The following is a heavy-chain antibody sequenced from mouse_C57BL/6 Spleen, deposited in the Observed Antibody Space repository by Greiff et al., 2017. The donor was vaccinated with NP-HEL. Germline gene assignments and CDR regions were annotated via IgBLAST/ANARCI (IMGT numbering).Heavy chain of an antibody. CDR1: GFTFSSYA. CDR2: ISDGGSYT. V-gene: IGHV5-4*01. Sequence: EVQLVESGGGLVKPGGSLKLSCAASGFTFSSYAMSWVRQTPEKRLEWVATISDGGSYTYYPDNVKGRFTISRDNAKNNLYLQMSHRKSGDTAMYYCARATVVATRSLAMDYWGQGTSVTVSS. CDR3: ARATVVATRSLAMDY. J-gene: IGHJ4*01. D-gene: IGHD1-1*01.